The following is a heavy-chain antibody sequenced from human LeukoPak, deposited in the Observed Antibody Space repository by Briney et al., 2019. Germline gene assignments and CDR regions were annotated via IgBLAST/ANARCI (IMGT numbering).Heavy chain of an antibody. V-gene: IGHV3-21*01. D-gene: IGHD3-22*01. CDR2: ISSSSSYI. CDR3: ASYDSSGYPFDY. CDR1: GFTFSSYS. J-gene: IGHJ4*02. Sequence: GSLSLSCAASGFTFSSYSMNWVRQAPGKGLECVSSISSSSSYIYYADSVKGRFTISRDNAKNSLYLQMNSLRAEDTAVYYCASYDSSGYPFDYWGQGTLVTVSS.